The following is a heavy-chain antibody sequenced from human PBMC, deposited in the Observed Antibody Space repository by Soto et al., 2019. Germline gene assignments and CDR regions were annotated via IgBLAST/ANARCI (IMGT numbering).Heavy chain of an antibody. D-gene: IGHD1-20*01. CDR1: GFTFSGSA. V-gene: IGHV3-73*01. CDR2: IRSKANSYAT. J-gene: IGHJ4*02. CDR3: RAVNWNPPNDY. Sequence: GGSLRLSCAASGFTFSGSAMHWVRQASGKGLEWVGRIRSKANSYATAYAASVKGRFTISRDDSKNTAYLQMNSLKTEDTAVYYCRAVNWNPPNDYWGQGTLVTVSS.